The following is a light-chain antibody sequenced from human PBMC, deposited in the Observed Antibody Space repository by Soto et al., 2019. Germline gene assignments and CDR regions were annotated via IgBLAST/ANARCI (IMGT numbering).Light chain of an antibody. Sequence: QSVLTQPPSASGTPGQRVTISCSGSSSNIGSNSVNWSQQLPGTAPKLLIYSTNQRPSGVPDRFSGSNSDTSASLAISGLQSEDEADYYCAAWDDSRNGEVVFGGGTKLTVL. CDR2: STN. CDR3: AAWDDSRNGEVV. V-gene: IGLV1-44*01. J-gene: IGLJ2*01. CDR1: SSNIGSNS.